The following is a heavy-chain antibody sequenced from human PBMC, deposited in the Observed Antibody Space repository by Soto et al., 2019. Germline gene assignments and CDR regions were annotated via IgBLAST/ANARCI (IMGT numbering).Heavy chain of an antibody. V-gene: IGHV4-59*01. J-gene: IGHJ6*02. CDR1: GGSISSYY. D-gene: IGHD3-10*01. CDR2: IYYSGST. CDR3: ARGVLCFGELSRGMDV. Sequence: SEALSLTCTVSGGSISSYYWSWIRQPPGKGLEWIGYIYYSGSTNYNPSLKSRVTISVDTSKNQFSLKLSSVTAADTAVYYCARGVLCFGELSRGMDVWGQGTTVTV.